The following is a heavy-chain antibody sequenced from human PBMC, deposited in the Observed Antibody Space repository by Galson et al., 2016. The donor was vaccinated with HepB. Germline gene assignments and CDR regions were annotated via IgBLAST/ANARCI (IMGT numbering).Heavy chain of an antibody. CDR3: ARWGRWASASWVLGELSTQYYMDV. D-gene: IGHD3-10*01. CDR1: GYNFTNYW. V-gene: IGHV5-51*01. CDR2: IYPGDSET. Sequence: QSGAEVKKPGESLKISCKVSGYNFTNYWIGWVRQVPGKGLEWMGIIYPGDSETRYSPSFPGQVTIASDKSTNTAYLQWKSLKASDTAMYYCARWGRWASASWVLGELSTQYYMDVWGKGTTVTVSS. J-gene: IGHJ6*03.